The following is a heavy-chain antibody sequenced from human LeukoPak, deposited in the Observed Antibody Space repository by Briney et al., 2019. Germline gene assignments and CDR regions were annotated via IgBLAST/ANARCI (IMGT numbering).Heavy chain of an antibody. V-gene: IGHV1-2*02. J-gene: IGHJ3*01. D-gene: IGHD3-16*01. CDR2: INPNSGDT. CDR1: GYIFTGHY. Sequence: ASVKVSCKTSGYIFTGHYLHWVRQAAGQGLEWMGWINPNSGDTNYAQKFQGKISMTADTSTSTAYMELRRLGSDDTAVYYCAKGFDAADYYWGQGGFDFWGQGTKVIVSS. CDR3: AKGFDAADYYWGQGGFDF.